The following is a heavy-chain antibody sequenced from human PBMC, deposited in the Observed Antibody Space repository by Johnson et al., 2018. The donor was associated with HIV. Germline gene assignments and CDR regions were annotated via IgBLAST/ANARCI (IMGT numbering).Heavy chain of an antibody. Sequence: VQLVESGGGLVQPGGSLRLSCAASGFTFDDYGMSWVRQAPGKGLEWVSGINWNGGSTYFADSVKGRFIISRDNSRNTLYLQMNSLRAEDTAVYYCAKARAAAGTSDAFDIWGQGTMVTVSS. CDR3: AKARAAAGTSDAFDI. CDR2: INWNGGST. D-gene: IGHD6-13*01. J-gene: IGHJ3*02. V-gene: IGHV3-20*04. CDR1: GFTFDDYG.